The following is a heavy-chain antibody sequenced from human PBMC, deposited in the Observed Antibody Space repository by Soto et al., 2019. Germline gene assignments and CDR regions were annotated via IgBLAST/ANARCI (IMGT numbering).Heavy chain of an antibody. CDR1: GGSISSSSYY. D-gene: IGHD2-15*01. J-gene: IGHJ3*02. CDR2: IYYSGST. V-gene: IGHV4-61*05. CDR3: ARLGAGYCSGGSCSPDAFDI. Sequence: PSETLSLTCTVSGGSISSSSYYWSWIRQPPGKGLEWIGYIYYSGSTNYNPSLKSRVTISVDMSKNQFSLKLSSVTAADTAVYYCARLGAGYCSGGSCSPDAFDIWGQGTMVTVSS.